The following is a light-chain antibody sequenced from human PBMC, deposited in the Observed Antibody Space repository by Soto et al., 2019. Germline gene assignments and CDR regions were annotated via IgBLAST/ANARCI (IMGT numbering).Light chain of an antibody. Sequence: QSVLTQPPSVSGAPGQRVTISCTGSSSNIGAGYDVHWYQQLPGTAPKLLIYGNSNRPSGVSDRFSGSKSGTSASLAITGLQAEDEADYYCQSYDSSLRGVFGTGTKVTVL. CDR1: SSNIGAGYD. V-gene: IGLV1-40*01. CDR2: GNS. J-gene: IGLJ1*01. CDR3: QSYDSSLRGV.